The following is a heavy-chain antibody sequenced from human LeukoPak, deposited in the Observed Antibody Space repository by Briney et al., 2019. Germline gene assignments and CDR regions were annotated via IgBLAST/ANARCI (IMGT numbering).Heavy chain of an antibody. J-gene: IGHJ4*02. CDR1: GGSISSGGYY. V-gene: IGHV4-31*03. CDR3: ASVRSGSHYFDY. CDR2: IYYSGST. Sequence: SETLSLTCTVSGGSISSGGYYWSWIRQHPGKGLERIGYIYYSGSTYYNPSPKSRVTISVDTSKNQFSLKLSSVTAADTAVYYCASVRSGSHYFDYWGQGTLITVSS. D-gene: IGHD1-26*01.